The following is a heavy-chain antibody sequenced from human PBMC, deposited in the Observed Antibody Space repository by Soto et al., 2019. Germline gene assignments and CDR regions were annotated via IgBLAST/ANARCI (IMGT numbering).Heavy chain of an antibody. Sequence: PGGSLRLSCAASGFTFSSYAMHWVRQAPGKGLEYVSAISSNGGSTYYADSVKGRFTISRDNSKNTLYLQMGSLRAEDMAVYYCARDPLPYSSSWYFWFDPWGQGTLVTVSS. CDR3: ARDPLPYSSSWYFWFDP. CDR1: GFTFSSYA. J-gene: IGHJ5*02. D-gene: IGHD6-13*01. CDR2: ISSNGGST. V-gene: IGHV3-64*02.